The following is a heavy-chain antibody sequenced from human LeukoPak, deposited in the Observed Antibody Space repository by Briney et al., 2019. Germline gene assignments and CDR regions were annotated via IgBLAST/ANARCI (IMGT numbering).Heavy chain of an antibody. V-gene: IGHV4-39*01. CDR3: ASTYSDILTPSYYFDF. D-gene: IGHD3-9*01. J-gene: IGHJ4*02. Sequence: SETLSLTCTVTGGSITTGSYYWGWIRQPPGRGLEWIGSMHYNERTYSNPSLKSRVIISVDTSRNQFSLNLSSVTAADTAVFYCASTYSDILTPSYYFDFWGRGTLVTVSS. CDR2: MHYNERT. CDR1: GGSITTGSYY.